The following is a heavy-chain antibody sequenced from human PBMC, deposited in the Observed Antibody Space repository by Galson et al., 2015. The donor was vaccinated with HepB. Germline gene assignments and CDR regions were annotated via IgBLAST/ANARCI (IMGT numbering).Heavy chain of an antibody. CDR3: ARDGRSGVFDAFDI. V-gene: IGHV3-11*05. CDR1: GFSLSNYH. D-gene: IGHD6-19*01. Sequence: SLRLSCAASGFSLSNYHMSWIRQAPGKGLEWVSYISSSSSYTNYADSVKGRFTISRDNAKNSLFLQMNSLRVEATAVYYCARDGRSGVFDAFDIWGQGTMVTV. J-gene: IGHJ3*02. CDR2: ISSSSSYT.